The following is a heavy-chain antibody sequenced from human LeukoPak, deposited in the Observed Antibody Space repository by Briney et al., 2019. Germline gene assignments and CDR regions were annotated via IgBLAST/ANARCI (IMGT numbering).Heavy chain of an antibody. J-gene: IGHJ5*02. Sequence: SETLSLTCAVSGGSISSGGYSWNWIRQPPGKGLEWIGYIYYSGSTNYNPSLKSRVTITVDTSKNQFSLKLSSVTAADTAVYYCARVEYYYGSGSYWNWFDPWGQGTLVTVSS. CDR3: ARVEYYYGSGSYWNWFDP. CDR1: GGSISSGGYS. D-gene: IGHD3-10*01. V-gene: IGHV4-61*08. CDR2: IYYSGST.